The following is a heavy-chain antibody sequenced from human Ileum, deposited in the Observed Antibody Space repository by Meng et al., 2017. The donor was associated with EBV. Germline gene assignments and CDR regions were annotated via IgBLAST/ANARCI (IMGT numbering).Heavy chain of an antibody. D-gene: IGHD6-19*01. V-gene: IGHV7-4-1*01. J-gene: IGHJ4*02. CDR3: ARGNGWRFDY. Sequence: QVPLVQSGSKLKKPVDSVKVSCQAAGYTFTSSSMNWVRHAPGQGLEWMGWININTGNPTYAQGFTGRFVFSLDTSVSTAYLQIDSLKADDTAVYYCARGNGWRFDYWGQGTLVTVSS. CDR2: ININTGNP. CDR1: GYTFTSSS.